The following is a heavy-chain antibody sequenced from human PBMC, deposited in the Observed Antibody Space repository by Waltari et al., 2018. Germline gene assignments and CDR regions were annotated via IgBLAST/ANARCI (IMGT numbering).Heavy chain of an antibody. J-gene: IGHJ4*02. D-gene: IGHD1-26*01. CDR3: TRETISGSYEEN. Sequence: HWVRQASGKGLEWVGRIRRKENSYATAYAESVKGRFTVARDDSENTAYLQMNSMKTEDTAVYYCTRETISGSYEENWGQGTLVTVSS. V-gene: IGHV3-73*01. CDR2: IRRKENSYAT.